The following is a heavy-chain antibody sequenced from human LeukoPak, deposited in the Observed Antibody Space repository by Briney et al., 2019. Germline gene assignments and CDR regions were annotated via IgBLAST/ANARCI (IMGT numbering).Heavy chain of an antibody. Sequence: ASVKVSCKASGYTFSNYCMHWVRQAPGQRLEWLGIINPSLHIPIYAQTFQGRVTMTTDMSTSTFYMELSNLVSEDTAVYYCAKDPRDISTGNYDEFDIWGQGTMVTVSS. CDR3: AKDPRDISTGNYDEFDI. D-gene: IGHD3-9*01. V-gene: IGHV1-46*01. J-gene: IGHJ3*02. CDR1: GYTFSNYC. CDR2: INPSLHIP.